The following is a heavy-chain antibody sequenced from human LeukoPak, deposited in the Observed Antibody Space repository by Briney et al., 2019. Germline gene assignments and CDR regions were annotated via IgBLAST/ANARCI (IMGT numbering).Heavy chain of an antibody. V-gene: IGHV4-38-2*02. Sequence: SETLSLTCIVSGFSISSGYYWGWIRQPPGKGLEWIGTIYHSGITYYNPSLKSRVTISVETSKNQFSLKLSSVTAADTAVYYCARLLTGYSYGYYWGQGTLVTVSS. CDR3: ARLLTGYSYGYY. D-gene: IGHD5-18*01. J-gene: IGHJ4*02. CDR1: GFSISSGYY. CDR2: IYHSGIT.